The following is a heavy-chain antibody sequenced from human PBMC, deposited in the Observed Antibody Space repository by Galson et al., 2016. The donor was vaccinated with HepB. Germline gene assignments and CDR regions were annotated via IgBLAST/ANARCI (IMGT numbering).Heavy chain of an antibody. D-gene: IGHD3-10*01. CDR3: EMDAGSYSLITAGF. V-gene: IGHV1-69*13. J-gene: IGHJ4*02. Sequence: SVKVSCKASGGTFSNYFISWVRQAPGQGLEWMAGIILIFGATNYAQRFQGRVTLTADESTRTAYMELSSLRSEDTAIYYCEMDAGSYSLITAGFWGQGTLVTVSS. CDR2: IILIFGAT. CDR1: GGTFSNYF.